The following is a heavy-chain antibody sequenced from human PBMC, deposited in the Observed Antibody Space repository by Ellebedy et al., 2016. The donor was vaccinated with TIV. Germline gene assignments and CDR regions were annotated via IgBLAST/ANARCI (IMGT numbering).Heavy chain of an antibody. V-gene: IGHV3-53*01. CDR1: GFTVSSNY. Sequence: GGSLRLXXAASGFTVSSNYMSWVRQAPGKGLEWVSVIYSGGSTYYADSVKGRFTISRDNSKNTLYLQMNSLRAEDTAVYYCARSGPGSTSDYWGQGTLVTVSS. D-gene: IGHD2-15*01. CDR3: ARSGPGSTSDY. CDR2: IYSGGST. J-gene: IGHJ4*02.